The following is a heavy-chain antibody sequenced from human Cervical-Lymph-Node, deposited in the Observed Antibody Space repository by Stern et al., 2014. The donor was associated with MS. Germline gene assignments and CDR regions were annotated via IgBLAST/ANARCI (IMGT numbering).Heavy chain of an antibody. CDR1: GSSFTSYW. J-gene: IGHJ3*02. CDR2: IHFGNSDT. Sequence: VQLVQSGAEVKKPGESLKISCKGSGSSFTSYWIGWVRQMPGKGLEWMGIIHFGNSDTRYSPSSQGQVPMSVDKSISTAYLQWSSLKDSDTAMYYCARRMLWPDAFDIWGQGTMVTVSS. D-gene: IGHD2-21*01. V-gene: IGHV5-51*03. CDR3: ARRMLWPDAFDI.